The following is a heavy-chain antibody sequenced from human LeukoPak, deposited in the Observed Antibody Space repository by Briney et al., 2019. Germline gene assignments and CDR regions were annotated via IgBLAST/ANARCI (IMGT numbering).Heavy chain of an antibody. V-gene: IGHV4-39*01. J-gene: IGHJ4*02. D-gene: IGHD5-18*01. CDR2: AYYSGST. Sequence: SETLSLTCTVSGGSISSSTYYWGWIRQPPGKGLEWIGSAYYSGSTYYNSSLKSRVTISVDTSKNQFSLKLSSETAADTAVYYCARFGVDTAMVENWGQGTLVTVSS. CDR3: ARFGVDTAMVEN. CDR1: GGSISSSTYY.